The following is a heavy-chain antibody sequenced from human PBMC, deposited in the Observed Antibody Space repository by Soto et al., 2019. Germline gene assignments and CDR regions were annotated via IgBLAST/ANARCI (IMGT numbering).Heavy chain of an antibody. J-gene: IGHJ4*02. CDR2: INPSGGST. D-gene: IGHD2-2*01. Sequence: QVQLVQSGAEVKKPGASVKVSCKASGYTFTSYYMHWERQAPGQGLEWMGIINPSGGSTSYAQKFQGSVTITRDTSTSTVYMELSSLRSEDTAVYYCAPSNNGVPAARTWGQGTLVTVSS. CDR3: APSNNGVPAART. CDR1: GYTFTSYY. V-gene: IGHV1-46*03.